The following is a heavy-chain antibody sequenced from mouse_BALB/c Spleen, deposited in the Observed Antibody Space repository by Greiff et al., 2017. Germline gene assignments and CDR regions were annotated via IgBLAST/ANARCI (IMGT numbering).Heavy chain of an antibody. D-gene: IGHD1-1*02. Sequence: EVQGVESGGGLVKPGGSLKLSCAASGFTFSSYAMSWVRQTPEKRLEWVATISSGGSYTYYPDSVKGRFTISRDNAKNTLYLQMSSLRSEDTAMYYCARWYNYAMDYWGQGTSVTVSS. CDR2: ISSGGSYT. CDR1: GFTFSSYA. J-gene: IGHJ4*01. V-gene: IGHV5-9-3*01. CDR3: ARWYNYAMDY.